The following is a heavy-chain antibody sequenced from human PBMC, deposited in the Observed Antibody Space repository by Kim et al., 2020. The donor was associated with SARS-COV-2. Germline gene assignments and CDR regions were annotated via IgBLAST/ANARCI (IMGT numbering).Heavy chain of an antibody. CDR3: ATVVDPRGGY. D-gene: IGHD2-15*01. CDR2: INHSGST. Sequence: SETLSLTCAVYGGSFSGYYWSWIRQPPGKGLEWIGEINHSGSTNYNPSLKSRVTISVDTSKNQFSLKLSSVTAADTAVYYCATVVDPRGGYWGQGTLVTVSS. V-gene: IGHV4-34*01. J-gene: IGHJ4*02. CDR1: GGSFSGYY.